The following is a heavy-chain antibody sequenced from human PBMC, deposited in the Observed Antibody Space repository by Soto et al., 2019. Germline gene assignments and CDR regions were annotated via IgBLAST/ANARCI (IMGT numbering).Heavy chain of an antibody. D-gene: IGHD2-21*02. CDR2: IYYSGST. J-gene: IGHJ4*02. V-gene: IGHV4-39*01. Sequence: QLQLQESGPGLVKPSETLSLTCTVSGGSISSSSYYCGWIRQPPGKGLEWIGSIYYSGSTYYNPSLKSRVTISVDTSKNQFSLKLSSVTAADTAVYYCARLSGGRFIVVVTPDYWGQGTLVTVSS. CDR3: ARLSGGRFIVVVTPDY. CDR1: GGSISSSSYY.